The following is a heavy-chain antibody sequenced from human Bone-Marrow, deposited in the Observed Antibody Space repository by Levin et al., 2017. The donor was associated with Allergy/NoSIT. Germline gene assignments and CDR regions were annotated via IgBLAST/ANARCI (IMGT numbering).Heavy chain of an antibody. CDR2: IYWDGDK. V-gene: IGHV2-5*02. J-gene: IGHJ4*02. CDR1: GLSLSSNEVG. CDR3: AHTHSYGYFDY. D-gene: IGHD5-18*01. Sequence: KSGPTLVKPTHTLTLTCTFSGLSLSSNEVGVGWIRQPPGKALEWLALIYWDGDKRYSPSLKTRLTITKDTSKNQVVLTLTNVDPVDTATYYCAHTHSYGYFDYWGQGTLVTVSS.